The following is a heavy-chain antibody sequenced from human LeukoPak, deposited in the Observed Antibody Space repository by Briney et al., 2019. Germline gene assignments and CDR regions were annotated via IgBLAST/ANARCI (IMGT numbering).Heavy chain of an antibody. CDR3: PRDRGYSSSWYSRSGYFEL. J-gene: IGHJ2*01. CDR2: LNWNGGNT. D-gene: IGHD6-13*01. Sequence: GGSLRLSCAASGFTFDDYAMHWVGQAPGKGLEWVSGLNWNGGNTGYADSVKGRFTISRDNAKNSLYLQMNSLRAEDTALYYCPRDRGYSSSWYSRSGYFELWGRGTLVTVSS. CDR1: GFTFDDYA. V-gene: IGHV3-20*04.